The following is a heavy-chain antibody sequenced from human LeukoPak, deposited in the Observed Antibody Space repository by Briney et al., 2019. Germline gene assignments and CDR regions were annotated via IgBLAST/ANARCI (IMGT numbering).Heavy chain of an antibody. J-gene: IGHJ4*02. Sequence: GASVKVSCKASGYTFTDYYMHWVRQAPGQGLEWMGWINPNSGGTNFVQKFQGRVAMTRDTSINTAYMELSRLTSDDTAVFYCAKGQDSGGYRTADNWGQGTLVTVSS. V-gene: IGHV1-2*02. CDR3: AKGQDSGGYRTADN. CDR1: GYTFTDYY. CDR2: INPNSGGT. D-gene: IGHD2-15*01.